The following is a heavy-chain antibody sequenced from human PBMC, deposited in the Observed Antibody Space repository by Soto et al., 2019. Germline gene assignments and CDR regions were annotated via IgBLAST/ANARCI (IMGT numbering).Heavy chain of an antibody. Sequence: EVQLVESGGGLVQPGGSLRLSCAASGFTFSAYWMHWVRQAPGEGLVWVSRIKTDGSITSYTDSVKGRFTISRDNAKNTMYLQMNSLRAEDTAVYFCASVGVGHYDFDSWGKGTLVTVSS. V-gene: IGHV3-74*01. CDR3: ASVGVGHYDFDS. CDR1: GFTFSAYW. J-gene: IGHJ4*02. D-gene: IGHD3-16*01. CDR2: IKTDGSIT.